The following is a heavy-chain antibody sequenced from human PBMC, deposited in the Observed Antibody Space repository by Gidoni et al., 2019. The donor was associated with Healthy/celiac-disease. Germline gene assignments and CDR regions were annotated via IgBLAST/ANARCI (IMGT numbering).Heavy chain of an antibody. V-gene: IGHV3-23*01. CDR1: GFTCSSTA. J-gene: IGHJ6*02. CDR2: ISGSGGST. Sequence: EVQLLEAGGGLGEPGGSLRLYGAAAGFTCSSTAMRWVRQAPGKGLGLVSVISGSGGSTYYADSVKGRFTISRDNSKNTLYLQMNSLRAEDTAVYYCAKDRYGGNSPYYYGMDVWGQGTTVTVSS. D-gene: IGHD2-21*02. CDR3: AKDRYGGNSPYYYGMDV.